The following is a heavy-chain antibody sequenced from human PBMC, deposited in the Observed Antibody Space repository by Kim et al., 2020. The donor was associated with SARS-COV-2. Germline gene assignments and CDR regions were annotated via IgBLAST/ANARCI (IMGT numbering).Heavy chain of an antibody. J-gene: IGHJ6*02. V-gene: IGHV3-43D*03. Sequence: GRFTISRDNGKNSLYLQMNSLRVEDTALYYCAKESGYRPMRIGKYYYGMDVWGQGTTVTVSS. D-gene: IGHD5-12*01. CDR3: AKESGYRPMRIGKYYYGMDV.